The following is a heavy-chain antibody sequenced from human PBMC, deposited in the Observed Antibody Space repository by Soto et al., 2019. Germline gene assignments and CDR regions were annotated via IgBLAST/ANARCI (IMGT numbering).Heavy chain of an antibody. CDR1: GYTLTGYY. V-gene: IGHV1-2*04. CDR2: INPNSGGT. CDR3: ARARVAVAGAFDY. Sequence: VASVKVSCTASGYTLTGYYMHWVRQAPGQGLEWMGWINPNSGGTNYAQKFQGWVTMTRDTSISTAYMELSRLRSDDTAVYYCARARVAVAGAFDYWGQGTLVTVSS. D-gene: IGHD6-19*01. J-gene: IGHJ4*02.